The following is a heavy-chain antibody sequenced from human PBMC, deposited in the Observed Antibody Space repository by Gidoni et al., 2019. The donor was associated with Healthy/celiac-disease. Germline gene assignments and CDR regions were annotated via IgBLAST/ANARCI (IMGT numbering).Heavy chain of an antibody. Sequence: QVQLVESGGGVVQPGRSLRLSCAASGFPFSSYGMHWVRQAPGKGLEWVAVISYDGSNKYYADSVKGRFTISRDNSKNTLYLQMNSLRAEDTAVYYCAKEYVTGTTGGAFDPWGQGTLVTVSS. CDR3: AKEYVTGTTGGAFDP. CDR2: ISYDGSNK. CDR1: GFPFSSYG. J-gene: IGHJ5*02. V-gene: IGHV3-30*18. D-gene: IGHD1-20*01.